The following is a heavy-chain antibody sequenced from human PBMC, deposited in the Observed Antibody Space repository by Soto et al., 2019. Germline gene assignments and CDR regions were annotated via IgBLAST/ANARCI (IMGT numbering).Heavy chain of an antibody. CDR3: ARESGSGSYLDH. CDR2: IVSSSSHI. D-gene: IGHD3-10*01. V-gene: IGHV3-48*02. CDR1: GFTFSSYS. J-gene: IGHJ4*02. Sequence: EVQLVESGGGLVQPGGSLRLSCAASGFTFSSYSMNWVRQAPGKGLEWVSYIVSSSSHIYYADSLKGRFTISRDNAKNSLCLQMNSLRDEDTAVYYCARESGSGSYLDHWGQGTLVTVSS.